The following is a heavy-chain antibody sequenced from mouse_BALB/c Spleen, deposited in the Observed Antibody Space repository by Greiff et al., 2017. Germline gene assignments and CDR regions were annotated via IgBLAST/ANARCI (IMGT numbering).Heavy chain of an antibody. CDR2: ISYSGST. V-gene: IGHV3-8*02. J-gene: IGHJ1*01. CDR1: GDSITSGY. CDR3: ARNGLRRDWYFDV. D-gene: IGHD2-4*01. Sequence: EVQVVESGPSLVKPSQTLSLTCSVTGDSITSGYWNWIRKFPGNKLEYMGYISYSGSTYYNPSLKSRISITRDTSKNQYYLQLNSVTTEDTATYYCARNGLRRDWYFDVWGAGTTVTVSS.